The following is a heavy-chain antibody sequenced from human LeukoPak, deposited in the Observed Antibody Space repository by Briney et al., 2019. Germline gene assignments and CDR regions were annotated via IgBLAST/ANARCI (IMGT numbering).Heavy chain of an antibody. CDR1: GGSFSGYY. V-gene: IGHV4-34*01. J-gene: IGHJ4*02. CDR3: GGRAGYLDY. CDR2: INHSGST. Sequence: PSETLSLTCAVYGGSFSGYYWSWIRQPPGKGLEWIGEINHSGSTNYNPSLKSRVTISVDTSKNQFSLKLSSVTAADTAVYFCGGRAGYLDYWGQGTLVTVSS. D-gene: IGHD1-14*01.